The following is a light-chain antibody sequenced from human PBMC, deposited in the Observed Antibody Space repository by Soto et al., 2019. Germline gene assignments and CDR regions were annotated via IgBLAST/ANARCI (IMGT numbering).Light chain of an antibody. CDR2: DAS. CDR1: HGVSSY. CDR3: QQRSNWPIT. Sequence: EIVLTQSPATLSLSPGERATLSCRASHGVSSYLAWYQQKPGQAPRLLIYDASNRATGIPARFSGSGPGTDFTLTISSLEPEDFAVYYCQQRSNWPITFGQGTRLEIK. V-gene: IGKV3D-11*01. J-gene: IGKJ5*01.